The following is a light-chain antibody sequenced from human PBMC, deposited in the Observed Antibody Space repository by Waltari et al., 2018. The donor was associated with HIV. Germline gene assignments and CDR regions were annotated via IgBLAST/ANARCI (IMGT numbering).Light chain of an antibody. Sequence: VMPQSPLSLPVSPAVQDSISCRSSLSLLHSNGYNYLVWYLQKPGPSPQLLIYLGSNRGSTVPDRFRGRRSGTDFTMQISRVEAEDVGVYYGMQALQTPVTFGPGTKVDIK. J-gene: IGKJ3*01. CDR3: MQALQTPVT. V-gene: IGKV2-28*01. CDR1: LSLLHSNGYNY. CDR2: LGS.